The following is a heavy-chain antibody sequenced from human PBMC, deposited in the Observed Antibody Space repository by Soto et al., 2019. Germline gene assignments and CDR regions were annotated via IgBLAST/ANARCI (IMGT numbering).Heavy chain of an antibody. V-gene: IGHV1-69*13. CDR2: IIPIFGTA. Sequence: SVKVSCKASGGAFSSYAISWVRQAPGQGLEWMGGIIPIFGTANYAQKFQGRVTITADESTSTAYMELSSLRSEDTAVYYCAREGFGYSLLYYFDYWGQGTLVTVSS. D-gene: IGHD3-16*01. J-gene: IGHJ4*02. CDR3: AREGFGYSLLYYFDY. CDR1: GGAFSSYA.